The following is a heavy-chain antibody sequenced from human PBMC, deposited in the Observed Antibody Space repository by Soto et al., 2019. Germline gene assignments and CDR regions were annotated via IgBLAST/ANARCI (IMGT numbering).Heavy chain of an antibody. CDR2: ISWNSGSI. Sequence: SLRLSCAASGFTFDDYAMHWVRQAPGKGLEWVSGISWNSGSIGYADSVKGRFTISRDNAKNSLYLQMNSLRAEDTALYYCAKAQGGSSVYGMGVWGQGTTVTVSS. CDR1: GFTFDDYA. CDR3: AKAQGGSSVYGMGV. D-gene: IGHD6-19*01. J-gene: IGHJ6*02. V-gene: IGHV3-9*01.